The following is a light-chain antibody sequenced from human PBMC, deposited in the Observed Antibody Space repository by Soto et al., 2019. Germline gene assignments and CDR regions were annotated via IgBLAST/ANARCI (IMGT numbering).Light chain of an antibody. CDR2: KVS. CDR3: VQTIHSPWT. Sequence: EVVITQSPLSLPVTLGQSASISCRSTQSLVHRDGNTYLNWFQQRPGQSPRRLVFKVSHRETGLPHRFTDSGSGTHFTLKISRVEADDVELYYCVQTIHSPWTFGQWTRVEI. V-gene: IGKV2-30*02. CDR1: QSLVHRDGNTY. J-gene: IGKJ1*01.